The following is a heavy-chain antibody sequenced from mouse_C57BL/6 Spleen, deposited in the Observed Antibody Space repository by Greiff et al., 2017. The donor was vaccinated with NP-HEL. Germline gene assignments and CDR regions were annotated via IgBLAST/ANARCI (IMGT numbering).Heavy chain of an antibody. Sequence: EVKLMESGGDLVKPGGSLKLSCAASGFTFSSYGMSWVRQTPDKRLEWVATISSGGSYTYYPDSVKGRFTISRDNAKNTLYLQMSSLKSEDTAMYYCARRPYYYGSSHFDYWGQGTTLTVSS. CDR2: ISSGGSYT. V-gene: IGHV5-6*02. CDR3: ARRPYYYGSSHFDY. J-gene: IGHJ2*01. CDR1: GFTFSSYG. D-gene: IGHD1-1*01.